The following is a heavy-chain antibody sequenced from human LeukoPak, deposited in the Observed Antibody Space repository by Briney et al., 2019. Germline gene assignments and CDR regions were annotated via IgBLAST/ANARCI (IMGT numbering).Heavy chain of an antibody. D-gene: IGHD3-10*01. CDR3: ARPLVRSSPGEDY. CDR1: GFTFSSYS. V-gene: IGHV3-48*01. Sequence: GGSLRLSCAASGFTFSSYSMNWVRQAPGKGLEWVSYISSSSSTIYYADSVKGRFTISRDNAKNSLYLQMNSLRAEDTAVYYCARPLVRSSPGEDYWGQGTLVTVSS. CDR2: ISSSSSTI. J-gene: IGHJ4*02.